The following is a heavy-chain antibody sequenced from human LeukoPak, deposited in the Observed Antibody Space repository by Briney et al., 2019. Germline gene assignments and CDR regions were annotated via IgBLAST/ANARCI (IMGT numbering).Heavy chain of an antibody. CDR3: ASVGSPPGDAFDI. CDR2: IIPIYGRA. V-gene: IGHV1-69*04. D-gene: IGHD2-15*01. J-gene: IGHJ3*02. Sequence: GGSVKVSCKASGGSFTSYGISWVRQAPGQGLEWMGKIIPIYGRANYGQKFQGRVTITADKSTSTAYMELSSLRSEDTAVYYCASVGSPPGDAFDIWGQGTMVTVSS. CDR1: GGSFTSYG.